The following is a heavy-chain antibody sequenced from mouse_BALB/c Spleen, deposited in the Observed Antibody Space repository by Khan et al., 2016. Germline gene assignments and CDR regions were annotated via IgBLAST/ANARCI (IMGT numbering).Heavy chain of an antibody. CDR1: GFNIKDTY. CDR3: ARNYGIPNAMYY. V-gene: IGHV14-3*02. CDR2: IDPANGNT. Sequence: VQLQQSGAELVKPGASVKLSFTASGFNIKDTYMHWVKQRPEQGLEWIGRIDPANGNTKYDPKFQGKATITADTSSTTAYLQLSSLTSEDTAVYYCARNYGIPNAMYYWGQETSITVSS. D-gene: IGHD2-1*01. J-gene: IGHJ4*01.